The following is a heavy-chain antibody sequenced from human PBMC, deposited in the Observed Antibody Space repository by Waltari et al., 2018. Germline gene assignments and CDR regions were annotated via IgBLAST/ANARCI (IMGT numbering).Heavy chain of an antibody. CDR2: ISWDGGST. Sequence: EVQLVESGGVVVQPGGSLRLSCAASGFTFGAYTIQWVRQSPGKGLEWVSLISWDGGSTYYADSVKGRFTISRDNSKNSLYLQMNSLRTEDTALYYCAKGPHQGYYDFWSDSYYFDYWGQGTLVTVSS. CDR1: GFTFGAYT. J-gene: IGHJ4*02. CDR3: AKGPHQGYYDFWSDSYYFDY. V-gene: IGHV3-43*01. D-gene: IGHD3-3*01.